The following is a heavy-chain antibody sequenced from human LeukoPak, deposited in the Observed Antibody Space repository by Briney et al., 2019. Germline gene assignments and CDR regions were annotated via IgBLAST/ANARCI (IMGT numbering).Heavy chain of an antibody. V-gene: IGHV3-30*04. CDR1: GFTFNNYA. J-gene: IGHJ5*02. D-gene: IGHD1-26*01. CDR2: VSYGGNDK. Sequence: GRSLRLSCAASGFTFNNYAMYWVRQAPGKGLEWVAVVSYGGNDKYYTDSVKGRFTISRDNSNNTLFLEMNSLRPDDTGLYFCARDPREWDDWNWFDPWGQGTLVTVSS. CDR3: ARDPREWDDWNWFDP.